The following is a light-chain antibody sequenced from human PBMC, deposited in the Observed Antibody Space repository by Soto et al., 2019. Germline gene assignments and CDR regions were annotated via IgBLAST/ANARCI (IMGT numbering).Light chain of an antibody. J-gene: IGKJ5*01. Sequence: DIVLTQSPSSLSASVGDRVTITCQACQDISNYLNWYQQKPGKAPKLLIYDASNLETGVPSRFSGSGSGTDFTFTISSLQPEDIATYYCQQYDNLLITFGQGTRLEIK. CDR2: DAS. CDR1: QDISNY. V-gene: IGKV1-33*01. CDR3: QQYDNLLIT.